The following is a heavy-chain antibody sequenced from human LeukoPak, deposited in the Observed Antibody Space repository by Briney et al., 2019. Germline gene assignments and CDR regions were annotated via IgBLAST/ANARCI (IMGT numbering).Heavy chain of an antibody. D-gene: IGHD2-15*01. CDR3: WSGGSCYSSPYYYMDV. Sequence: GGSLRLSCAASGFTFSSYGMHWVRQAPGKGLEWVAVISYDGSNKYYADSVKGRFTISRDNSKNTLYLQMNSLRAEDTAVYYGWSGGSCYSSPYYYMDVWGKGTTVTVSS. CDR2: ISYDGSNK. CDR1: GFTFSSYG. J-gene: IGHJ6*03. V-gene: IGHV3-30*19.